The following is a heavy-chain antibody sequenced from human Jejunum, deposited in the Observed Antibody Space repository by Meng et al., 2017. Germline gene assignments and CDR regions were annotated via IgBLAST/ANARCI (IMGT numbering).Heavy chain of an antibody. CDR1: GGSISDYY. CDR3: AGGNEYSNYGADF. D-gene: IGHD4-11*01. Sequence: QVKLQQWGAGLLKPSETLPPPCAVYGGSISDYYGTWSRQPPGNGLEWIGEINDNRSTNYHPSLKGRVTISGDTSKSQFYLRVSSVTAADTAVYYCAGGNEYSNYGADFWGQETLVTVSS. CDR2: INDNRST. J-gene: IGHJ4*02. V-gene: IGHV4-34*01.